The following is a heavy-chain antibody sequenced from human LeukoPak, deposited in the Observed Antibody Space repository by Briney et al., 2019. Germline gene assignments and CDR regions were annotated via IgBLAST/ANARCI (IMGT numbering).Heavy chain of an antibody. V-gene: IGHV4-38-2*02. CDR2: IYHSGSA. J-gene: IGHJ6*03. CDR1: RYSISSGYY. Sequence: SETLSLTCSVSRYSISSGYYWAWIRQPPGKGPEWIGSIYHSGSAYYNASLKSRVTISVDTSKNQFSLELPSVTAADTAVYYCARVGSYGYHYYYMDVWGKGATVTVSS. CDR3: ARVGSYGYHYYYMDV. D-gene: IGHD1-26*01.